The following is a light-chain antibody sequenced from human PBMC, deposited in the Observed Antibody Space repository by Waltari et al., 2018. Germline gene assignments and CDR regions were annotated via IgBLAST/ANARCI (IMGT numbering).Light chain of an antibody. CDR2: KAS. J-gene: IGKJ1*01. V-gene: IGKV1-5*03. Sequence: DIQMTQSPSTLSASVGDRVTITCRASQSISNWLAWYQQKPGKAPQLLIYKASNLESGVPSRFSGSGSETEFTLTSSGLQPDDFATYYCQQYNAYWTFGQGTKVEVK. CDR1: QSISNW. CDR3: QQYNAYWT.